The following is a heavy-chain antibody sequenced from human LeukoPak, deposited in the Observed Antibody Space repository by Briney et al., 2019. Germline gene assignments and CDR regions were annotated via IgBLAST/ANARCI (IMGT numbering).Heavy chain of an antibody. V-gene: IGHV1-18*04. J-gene: IGHJ4*02. D-gene: IGHD5-18*01. Sequence: ASVKVSCKASGYTFTSYGISWVRQAPGQGLEWMGWISAYNGNTNYAQKLQGGVTMTTDTSTSTAYMELRSLRSDDTAVYYCARDLDRGYNYGYSFDYWGQGTLVTVSS. CDR2: ISAYNGNT. CDR3: ARDLDRGYNYGYSFDY. CDR1: GYTFTSYG.